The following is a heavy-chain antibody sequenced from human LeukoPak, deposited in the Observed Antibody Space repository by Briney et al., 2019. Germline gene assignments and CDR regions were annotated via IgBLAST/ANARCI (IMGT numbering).Heavy chain of an antibody. D-gene: IGHD6-13*01. CDR3: AKDAAGPEY. Sequence: GGSLRLSCVVSGLTFSRYSMSWVRQAPGKGLEWVSGISAGGGNAWYPDSVKGRFTISRDNSKNTLFLQIDSLRVEDTAIYYCAKDAAGPEYWGQGTRVTVSS. J-gene: IGHJ4*02. CDR2: ISAGGGNA. CDR1: GLTFSRYS. V-gene: IGHV3-23*01.